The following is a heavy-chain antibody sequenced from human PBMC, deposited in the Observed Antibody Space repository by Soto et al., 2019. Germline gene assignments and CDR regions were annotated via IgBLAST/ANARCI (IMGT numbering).Heavy chain of an antibody. J-gene: IGHJ4*02. CDR1: GFTFSDYT. CDR2: ITSSSYI. Sequence: EVQLVESGGGLVKPGGSLRLSCAASGFTFSDYTLNWVRQAPGKELEWVSFITSSSYISYADSVKGRFTISRDDAKNSLYLQMNSLRAEDTAVYYCARDRWVTTWDFDYWGQGTLVTASS. CDR3: ARDRWVTTWDFDY. D-gene: IGHD4-17*01. V-gene: IGHV3-21*01.